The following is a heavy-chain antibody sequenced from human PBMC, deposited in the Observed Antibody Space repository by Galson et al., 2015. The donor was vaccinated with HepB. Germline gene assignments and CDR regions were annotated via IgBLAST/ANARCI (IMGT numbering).Heavy chain of an antibody. CDR3: ARDTSYSGSYYTPIALDYYFDY. Sequence: SVKVSCKASGYTLTGYYMHWVRQAPGQGLEWMGWINPNSGGTNYAQKFQGRVTMTRDTSISTAYIELSRLRSDDTAVYYCARDTSYSGSYYTPIALDYYFDYWGQGTLVTVSS. D-gene: IGHD1-26*01. J-gene: IGHJ4*02. V-gene: IGHV1-2*02. CDR1: GYTLTGYY. CDR2: INPNSGGT.